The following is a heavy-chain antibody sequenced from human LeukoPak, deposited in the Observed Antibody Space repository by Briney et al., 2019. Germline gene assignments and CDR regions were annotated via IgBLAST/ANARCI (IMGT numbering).Heavy chain of an antibody. CDR1: GFTFSSYG. D-gene: IGHD6-19*01. CDR2: ISYDGSNK. Sequence: GGSLRLSCAASGFTFSSYGMHWVRQAPGKGLEWVAVISYDGSNKYYADSVKGRFTISRDNSKNTLYLQMNSLRAEDTAVYYCAKDPGAVAGYFDYWGQGTLVTVSS. V-gene: IGHV3-30*18. CDR3: AKDPGAVAGYFDY. J-gene: IGHJ4*02.